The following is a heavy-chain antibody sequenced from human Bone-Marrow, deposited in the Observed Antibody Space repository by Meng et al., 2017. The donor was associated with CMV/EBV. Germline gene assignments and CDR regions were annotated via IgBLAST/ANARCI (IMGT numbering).Heavy chain of an antibody. V-gene: IGHV1-8*01. J-gene: IGHJ6*02. CDR1: GDTFSNYD. Sequence: ASVKVSCKASGDTFSNYDIHWVRQATGQGLEWMGWMTPYTGTTGYAQKFQGRVTMTRNTSITTAYMEVSSLRSEDTAVYYCARGGRKYHYNGMDVWGLGSSVTVSS. CDR2: MTPYTGTT. D-gene: IGHD1-14*01. CDR3: ARGGRKYHYNGMDV.